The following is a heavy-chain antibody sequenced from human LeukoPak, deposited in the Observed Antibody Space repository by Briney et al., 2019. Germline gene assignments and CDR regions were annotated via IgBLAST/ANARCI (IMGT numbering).Heavy chain of an antibody. J-gene: IGHJ5*02. V-gene: IGHV4-38-2*02. CDR3: ARDFEASIAAAGPFDP. D-gene: IGHD6-13*01. CDR1: GYSISSGYY. Sequence: SETLSLTCTVSGYSISSGYYWGWIRQPPGKGLERIGSIYHSGSTYYNPSLKSRVTISVDTSKNQFSLKLSSVTAADTAVYYCARDFEASIAAAGPFDPWGQGTLVTVSS. CDR2: IYHSGST.